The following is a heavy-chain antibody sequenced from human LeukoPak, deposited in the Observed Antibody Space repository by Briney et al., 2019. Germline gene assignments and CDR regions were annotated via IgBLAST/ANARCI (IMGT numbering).Heavy chain of an antibody. CDR2: IYGGGAT. J-gene: IGHJ4*02. CDR3: ARLLPASRHYFDY. D-gene: IGHD2-15*01. Sequence: GRSLTLSCAASGFTVSDDFLAWVRQAPGTGLEWISVIYGGGATYYADSVKGRFTISRDDSKNMLFLHMTNLSPEDGAVYYCARLLPASRHYFDYWGQGTPVTVSS. CDR1: GFTVSDDF. V-gene: IGHV3-53*01.